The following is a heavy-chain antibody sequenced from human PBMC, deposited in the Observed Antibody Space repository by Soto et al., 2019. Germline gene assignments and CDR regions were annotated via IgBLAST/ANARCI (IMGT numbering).Heavy chain of an antibody. CDR1: GFTFSNYG. D-gene: IGHD1-26*01. CDR3: EKAGRESYITSNWFDH. CDR2: ITYSGGHT. V-gene: IGHV3-23*01. Sequence: GGSLRLSCAASGFTFSNYGMSWVRQAPGKGLEWVSIITYSGGHTYYADSVKGRFTISRDNSKNTLYLQMNSLRAEDTAVYYCEKAGRESYITSNWFDHWRQGTMLTVSS. J-gene: IGHJ5*02.